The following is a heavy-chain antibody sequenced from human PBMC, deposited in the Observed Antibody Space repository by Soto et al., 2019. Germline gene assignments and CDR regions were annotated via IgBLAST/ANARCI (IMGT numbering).Heavy chain of an antibody. D-gene: IGHD6-13*01. J-gene: IGHJ6*02. CDR2: IDPSDSYT. CDR3: ASYPSIAAANYYYGMDV. V-gene: IGHV5-10-1*01. CDR1: GYSFTSYW. Sequence: GESLKISCKGSGYSFTSYWISWVRQMPGKGLAWMGRIDPSDSYTNYSPSFQGHVTISADKSISTAYLQWSSLKASDTAMYYCASYPSIAAANYYYGMDVWGQGTTVTVSS.